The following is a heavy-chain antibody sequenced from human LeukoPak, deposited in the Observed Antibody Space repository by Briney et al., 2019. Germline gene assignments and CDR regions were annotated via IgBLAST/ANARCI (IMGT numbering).Heavy chain of an antibody. CDR2: IYYSGNT. Sequence: GSLRLSCAASGFTFSNAWMSWIRQPPGKGLEWIGYIYYSGNTNYNPSLKSRVTISVDTSKNHFTLKLSSVTTADTALYYCARGLTGTTDVFDIWGQGTLVTVSS. CDR1: GFTFSNAW. D-gene: IGHD1-7*01. V-gene: IGHV4-59*01. J-gene: IGHJ3*02. CDR3: ARGLTGTTDVFDI.